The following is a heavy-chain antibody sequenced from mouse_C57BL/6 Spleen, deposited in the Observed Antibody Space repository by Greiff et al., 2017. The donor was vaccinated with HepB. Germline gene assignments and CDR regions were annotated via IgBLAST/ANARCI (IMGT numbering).Heavy chain of an antibody. CDR3: AIEVRASAWMAY. Sequence: QVQLQQPGAELVKPGASVKVSCKASGYTFTSYWMHWVKQRPGQGLEWIGRIHPSDSDTNYNQKFKGKATLTVDKSSSTAYMQLSSLTSEDSAVYYCAIEVRASAWMAYWGQGTLVTVSA. CDR1: GYTFTSYW. J-gene: IGHJ3*01. V-gene: IGHV1-74*01. CDR2: IHPSDSDT. D-gene: IGHD6-1*01.